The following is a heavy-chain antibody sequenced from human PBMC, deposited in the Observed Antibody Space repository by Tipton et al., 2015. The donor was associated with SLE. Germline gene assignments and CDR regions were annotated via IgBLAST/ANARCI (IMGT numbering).Heavy chain of an antibody. CDR2: ISSSSSYI. D-gene: IGHD3-22*01. CDR1: GFTFSSYS. V-gene: IGHV3-21*03. J-gene: IGHJ4*02. Sequence: GSLRLSCAASGFTFSSYSMNWVRQAPGKGLEWVSSISSSSSYIYYADSVKGRFTISRDNAKNSLYLQMNSLRAEDTAVYYCARDRPGYYDSSGYSGWGQGTLVNVS. CDR3: ARDRPGYYDSSGYSG.